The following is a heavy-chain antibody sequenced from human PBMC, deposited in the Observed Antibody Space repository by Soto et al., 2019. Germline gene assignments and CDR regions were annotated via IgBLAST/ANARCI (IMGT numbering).Heavy chain of an antibody. CDR3: ARDLSSSSGDY. J-gene: IGHJ4*02. Sequence: PGGSLRLSCAASGFTFSDYYMSWIRQAPGKGLEWVSYISSSSSYTNYADSVKGRFTISRDNAKNSLYLQMNSLRAEDTAVYYCARDLSSSSGDYWGQGTLVTVSS. V-gene: IGHV3-11*06. CDR2: ISSSSSYT. CDR1: GFTFSDYY. D-gene: IGHD6-6*01.